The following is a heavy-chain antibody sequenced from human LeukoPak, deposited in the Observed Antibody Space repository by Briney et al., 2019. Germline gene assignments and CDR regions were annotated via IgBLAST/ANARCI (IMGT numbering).Heavy chain of an antibody. J-gene: IGHJ6*03. CDR1: GGSFSGYY. D-gene: IGHD3-16*01. Sequence: SETLSLTCAVYGGSFSGYYWSWIRQPPGKGLEWIGEINHSGSTNYNPSLKSRVTISVDTSKNQFSLKLSSVTAADTAVYYCARQGGYYYYYYMDVWGKGTTVTISS. V-gene: IGHV4-34*01. CDR3: ARQGGYYYYYYMDV. CDR2: INHSGST.